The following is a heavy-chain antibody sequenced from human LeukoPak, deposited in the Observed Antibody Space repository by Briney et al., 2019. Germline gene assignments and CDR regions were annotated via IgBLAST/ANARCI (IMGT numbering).Heavy chain of an antibody. CDR1: GFTFSTYS. J-gene: IGHJ4*02. V-gene: IGHV3-21*04. D-gene: IGHD6-19*01. Sequence: GGSLRLSCEASGFTFSTYSMNWVRQAPGKGLEWVSSISSRSSFIYYADSVKGRFTISRDNAKNSLYLRMNSLRAEDTAVYYCAKDHSSGWPYCFPYWGQGTLVTVSS. CDR3: AKDHSSGWPYCFPY. CDR2: ISSRSSFI.